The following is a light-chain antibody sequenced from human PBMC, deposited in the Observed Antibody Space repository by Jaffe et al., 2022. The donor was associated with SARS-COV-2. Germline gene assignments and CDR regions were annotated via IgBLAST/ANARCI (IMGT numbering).Light chain of an antibody. V-gene: IGLV1-44*01. CDR2: SNN. Sequence: QSVMTQPPSASGTPGQRVTISCSGSSSNIGGNTVNWYQQLPGTAPKLLIYSNNQRPSGVPDRFSGSKSGTSASLAISGLQSEDEADYYCAAWDDSLNAAVFGGGTHLTVL. CDR3: AAWDDSLNAAV. CDR1: SSNIGGNT. J-gene: IGLJ7*01.